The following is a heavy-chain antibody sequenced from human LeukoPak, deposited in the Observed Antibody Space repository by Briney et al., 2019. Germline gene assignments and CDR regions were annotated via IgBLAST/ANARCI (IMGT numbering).Heavy chain of an antibody. Sequence: PGGSLRLSCAASGFTVSSNYMSWVRQAPGKGMEWVSVIYSGGSTYYADSVKGRFTISRYNSKNTLYLQMNSLRAEDTAVYYCAKADMSTTFFDYWGQGTLVTVSS. D-gene: IGHD5-24*01. CDR1: GFTVSSNY. CDR2: IYSGGST. CDR3: AKADMSTTFFDY. V-gene: IGHV3-53*01. J-gene: IGHJ4*02.